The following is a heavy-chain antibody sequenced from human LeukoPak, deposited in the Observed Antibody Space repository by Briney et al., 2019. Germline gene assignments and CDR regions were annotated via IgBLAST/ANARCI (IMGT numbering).Heavy chain of an antibody. J-gene: IGHJ5*02. D-gene: IGHD1-26*01. Sequence: GGSLRLSCAASGFIVSSNYMSWVRQAPGKGLEWGSIIYSGGTTYYADSVTGRFTISRDTSKNTLYLQMNSLRAEDTAVYYCAREVGATRGLDPWGQGTLVTVSS. CDR2: IYSGGTT. CDR3: AREVGATRGLDP. V-gene: IGHV3-53*01. CDR1: GFIVSSNY.